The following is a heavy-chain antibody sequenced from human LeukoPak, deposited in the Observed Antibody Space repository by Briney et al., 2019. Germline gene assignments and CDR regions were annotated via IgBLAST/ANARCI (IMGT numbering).Heavy chain of an antibody. CDR1: GGTFSIYT. J-gene: IGHJ4*02. CDR2: IIPIFGIG. Sequence: SVKVSCKASGGTFSIYTISWVRQAPGQGLEWMGRIIPIFGIGNYAQKFQGRVTITADKSTSTAYMELSSLRSEDTAVYYCARDGWGLSDGYNSDYWGQGTLVTVSS. CDR3: ARDGWGLSDGYNSDY. V-gene: IGHV1-69*04. D-gene: IGHD5-24*01.